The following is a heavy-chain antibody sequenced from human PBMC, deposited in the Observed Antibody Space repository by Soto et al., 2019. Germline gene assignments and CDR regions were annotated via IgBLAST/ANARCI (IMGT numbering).Heavy chain of an antibody. CDR2: ISVSGGSR. CDR3: ATDLPGGEDDHYGMDV. V-gene: IGHV3-23*01. Sequence: GGSLRLSCAASGFTFSTYAMSWVRQTPGKGPEWVSGISVSGGSRYYADSVKGRFTISRDTSKNTLYLQMNSLRAEDTALCYCATDLPGGEDDHYGMDVWGQGTTVTVSS. D-gene: IGHD2-21*01. CDR1: GFTFSTYA. J-gene: IGHJ6*02.